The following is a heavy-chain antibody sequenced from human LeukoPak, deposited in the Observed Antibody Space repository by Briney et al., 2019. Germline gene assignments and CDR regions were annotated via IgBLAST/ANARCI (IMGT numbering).Heavy chain of an antibody. V-gene: IGHV4-34*01. CDR3: ARADYYDSSGLDY. Sequence: SETLSLTCAVYGGSFSGYYWGWIRQPPGKELEWIGSIYHSGSTYYNPSLKSRVTISVDTSKNQFSLKLSSVTAADTAVYYCARADYYDSSGLDYWGQGTLVTVSS. J-gene: IGHJ4*02. CDR2: IYHSGST. D-gene: IGHD3-22*01. CDR1: GGSFSGYY.